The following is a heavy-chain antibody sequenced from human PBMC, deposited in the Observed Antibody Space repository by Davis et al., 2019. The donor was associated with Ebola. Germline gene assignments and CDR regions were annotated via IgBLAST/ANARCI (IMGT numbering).Heavy chain of an antibody. CDR3: ARVGRWLQFAEYYFDY. CDR1: GGSISSSSYY. J-gene: IGHJ4*02. CDR2: IYYSGST. V-gene: IGHV4-39*01. Sequence: SETLSLTCTVSGGSISSSSYYWGWIRQPPGKGLEWIGSIYYSGSTYSNPSLKSRVTISVDTSKNQFSLKLSSVTAADTAVYYCARVGRWLQFAEYYFDYWGQGTLVTVSS. D-gene: IGHD5-24*01.